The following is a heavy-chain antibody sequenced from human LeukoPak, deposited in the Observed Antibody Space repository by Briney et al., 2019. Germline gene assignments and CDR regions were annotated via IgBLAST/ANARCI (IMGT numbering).Heavy chain of an antibody. CDR3: ARGYSSSWYYFDY. Sequence: PSETLSLTCTVSGGSISSYYWSWIRQPPGKGLEWIGYIYYSGTTNYSPSLKSRVSISVDTSKNQFSLRLSSVTAADTAVYCCARGYSSSWYYFDYWGQGTLVTVSS. J-gene: IGHJ4*02. CDR1: GGSISSYY. V-gene: IGHV4-59*01. CDR2: IYYSGTT. D-gene: IGHD6-13*01.